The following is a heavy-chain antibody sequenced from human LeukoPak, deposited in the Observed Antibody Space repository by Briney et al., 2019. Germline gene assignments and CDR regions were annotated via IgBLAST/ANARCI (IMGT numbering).Heavy chain of an antibody. D-gene: IGHD5-18*01. V-gene: IGHV4-59*01. Sequence: SETLSLTCTVSGGSFEHYFWSWIRQPPGKALEFLGYVYYTGSTDYSPSLKSRLTILADTAKNQFSLKLRSVTAADTAVYYCASHRRSHGAEYWGQGTLVTVSS. CDR2: VYYTGST. CDR1: GGSFEHYF. J-gene: IGHJ4*02. CDR3: ASHRRSHGAEY.